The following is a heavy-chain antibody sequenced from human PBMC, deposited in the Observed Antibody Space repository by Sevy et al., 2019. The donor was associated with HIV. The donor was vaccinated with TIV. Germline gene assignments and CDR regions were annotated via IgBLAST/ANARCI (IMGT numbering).Heavy chain of an antibody. D-gene: IGHD3-16*01. CDR1: GFTFSSYW. V-gene: IGHV3-7*01. CDR3: ARDGVMGSY. CDR2: IKQDGSEK. Sequence: GGSLRLSCAASGFTFSSYWMSWVRQAPGKGLEWVANIKQDGSEKNYVDSVKGRFTMSRDNAKNSLYLQMNSLRADDTAVYYCARDGVMGSYWGQGTLVTVSS. J-gene: IGHJ4*02.